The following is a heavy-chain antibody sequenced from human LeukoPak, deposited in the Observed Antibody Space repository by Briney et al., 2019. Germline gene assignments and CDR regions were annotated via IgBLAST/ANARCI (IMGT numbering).Heavy chain of an antibody. Sequence: PGGSLRLSCAASGFTFRNHWMHWVRQAPGKGLVWVSRIKSDGSITTYADSVKGRFTISRDNAKSTLYPQMNSLRGEDTAVYYCTRDAAGLDYWGQGTLVTVSS. CDR2: IKSDGSIT. CDR3: TRDAAGLDY. D-gene: IGHD1-14*01. CDR1: GFTFRNHW. V-gene: IGHV3-74*01. J-gene: IGHJ4*02.